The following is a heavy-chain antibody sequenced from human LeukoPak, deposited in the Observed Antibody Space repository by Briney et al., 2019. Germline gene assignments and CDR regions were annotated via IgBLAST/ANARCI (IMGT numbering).Heavy chain of an antibody. D-gene: IGHD3-16*01. CDR1: GGSISSGGYS. V-gene: IGHV4-30-2*01. CDR2: IYHSGST. CDR3: ARDLGGPFDY. Sequence: SETLSLTCAVSGGSISSGGYSWSWIRQPPGKGLEWIGYIYHSGSTYYNPSLKSRVTISVDRSKNQFSLKLSSVTAADTAVYYCARDLGGPFDYWGQGTLVTVSS. J-gene: IGHJ4*02.